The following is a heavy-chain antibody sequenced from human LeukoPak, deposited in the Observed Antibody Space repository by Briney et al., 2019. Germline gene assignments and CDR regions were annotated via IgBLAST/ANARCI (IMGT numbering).Heavy chain of an antibody. J-gene: IGHJ5*02. CDR1: DDSINSSSYY. CDR3: ARLRSSYYDFWNGPNWFDP. Sequence: SETLSLTCTVSDDSINSSSYYWGWIRQPPGKGLERIGSIYYGGGTYYNPSLKSRVTISVDTSKNQFSLKLSSVTAADTAVYFCARLRSSYYDFWNGPNWFDPWSQGTLVTVSS. D-gene: IGHD3-3*01. CDR2: IYYGGGT. V-gene: IGHV4-39*01.